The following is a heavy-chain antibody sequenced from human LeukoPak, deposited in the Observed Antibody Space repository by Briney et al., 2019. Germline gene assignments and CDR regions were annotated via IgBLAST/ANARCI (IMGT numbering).Heavy chain of an antibody. V-gene: IGHV1-69*04. J-gene: IGHJ6*02. CDR2: IIPILGIA. CDR1: GGTFSSYA. D-gene: IGHD3-22*01. Sequence: SVKVSCKASGGTFSSYAISWVRQAPGQGLEWMGRIIPILGIANYAQKFQGRVTITADKSTSTAYMELSSLRSEDTAVYYCARDGTYYYDSSGYSTYYYYGMDVWGQGTTVTVSS. CDR3: ARDGTYYYDSSGYSTYYYYGMDV.